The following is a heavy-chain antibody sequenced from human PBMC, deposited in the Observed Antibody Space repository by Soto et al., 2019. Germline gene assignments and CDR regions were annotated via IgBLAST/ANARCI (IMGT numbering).Heavy chain of an antibody. CDR1: GYTFTSYD. CDR3: AREKVVRNDF. Sequence: QVQLVQSGAEVKKPGASVKVSCKASGYTFTSYDINWVRQATGQGLEWMGWMNPNSGNTGYAPKFQGRVAMTRNTSITTAYMELSSRRSEDTAVYYCAREKVVRNDFWGQGTLVTVSS. CDR2: MNPNSGNT. D-gene: IGHD2-15*01. V-gene: IGHV1-8*01. J-gene: IGHJ4*02.